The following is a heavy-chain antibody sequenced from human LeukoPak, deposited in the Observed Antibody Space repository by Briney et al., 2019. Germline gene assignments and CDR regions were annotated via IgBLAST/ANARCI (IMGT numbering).Heavy chain of an antibody. Sequence: PSETLSLTCTVSGGSISGYYWSWMRQPPGKGLEWIGYIYYSGSTNYNPSLKSRVTISVDTSKNQCSLKLSSVTAADTAVHYCARARSDLFDYWGQGTLVTVSS. CDR3: ARARSDLFDY. V-gene: IGHV4-59*01. J-gene: IGHJ4*02. D-gene: IGHD3/OR15-3a*01. CDR1: GGSISGYY. CDR2: IYYSGST.